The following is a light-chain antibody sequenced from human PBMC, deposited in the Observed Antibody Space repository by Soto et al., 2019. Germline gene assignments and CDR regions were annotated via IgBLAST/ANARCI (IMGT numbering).Light chain of an antibody. CDR1: QSVSSSY. V-gene: IGKV3-20*01. CDR2: GAS. J-gene: IGKJ4*01. CDR3: QQYGSSPLT. Sequence: VVPHSPNTLSFCPVERATLSCRASQSVSSSYLAWYQQKPGQAPRLLIYGASSRATGIPDRFSGSGSGTDFTLTISRLEPEDFAVYYCQQYGSSPLTFGGGTKVDI.